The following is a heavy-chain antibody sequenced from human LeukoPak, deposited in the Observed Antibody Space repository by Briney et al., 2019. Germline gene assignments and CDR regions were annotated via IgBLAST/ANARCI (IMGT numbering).Heavy chain of an antibody. V-gene: IGHV3-48*02. CDR3: AREHSSSSGSVSDF. CDR1: GFTFSSYN. Sequence: GGSLRLSCTASGFTFSSYNMNWVRQAPGKGLEWVSHLSSGSSTIYYADSVKGRFTISRDNAKNSLYVQMNSLRDEDTAVYYCAREHSSSSGSVSDFWGQGTLVTVSS. J-gene: IGHJ4*02. CDR2: LSSGSSTI. D-gene: IGHD6-6*01.